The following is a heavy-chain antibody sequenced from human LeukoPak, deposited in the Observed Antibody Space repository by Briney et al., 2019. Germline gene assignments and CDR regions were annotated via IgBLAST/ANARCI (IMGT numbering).Heavy chain of an antibody. J-gene: IGHJ6*02. Sequence: GGSLRLACAASDFTVSNNYMNWVRQAPGKGLEWVSVIYSGGSTYYADSVEGRFTISRDNSKNTVFLQMSSLRAEDTAVYYCAREPWSANYYYGMDVWGQGTTVIVS. V-gene: IGHV3-53*01. CDR3: AREPWSANYYYGMDV. D-gene: IGHD3-3*01. CDR2: IYSGGST. CDR1: DFTVSNNY.